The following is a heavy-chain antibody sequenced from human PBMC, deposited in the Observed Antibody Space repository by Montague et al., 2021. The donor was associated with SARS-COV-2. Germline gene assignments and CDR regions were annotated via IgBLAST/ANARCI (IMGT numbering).Heavy chain of an antibody. CDR2: INHSGST. D-gene: IGHD3-16*02. V-gene: IGHV4-34*01. Sequence: SETLSLTCAVYGGSFSGYYWSWIRQPPGKGLEWIGEINHSGSTNYNPSLKSRVTISVDTSKNQFSLKLSSVTAADTAVYYCARTGRYMITFGGVIARPGYFDYWGQGTLVTVSS. J-gene: IGHJ4*02. CDR3: ARTGRYMITFGGVIARPGYFDY. CDR1: GGSFSGYY.